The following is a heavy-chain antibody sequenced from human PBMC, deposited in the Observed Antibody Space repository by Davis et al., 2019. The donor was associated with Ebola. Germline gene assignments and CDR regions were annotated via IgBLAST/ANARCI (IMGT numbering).Heavy chain of an antibody. CDR3: ARGTYKDYYYAMDV. CDR2: LYTAGST. CDR1: GFTVSGNY. J-gene: IGHJ6*02. D-gene: IGHD1-1*01. V-gene: IGHV3-66*02. Sequence: PAGSLRLSCAASGFTVSGNYMSWVRQAPGQGLDWVSLLYTAGSTYYADYVKGRFTISRDNSKNTLYLQMNSLGGEDTAICYCARGTYKDYYYAMDVWGQGTTVIVSS.